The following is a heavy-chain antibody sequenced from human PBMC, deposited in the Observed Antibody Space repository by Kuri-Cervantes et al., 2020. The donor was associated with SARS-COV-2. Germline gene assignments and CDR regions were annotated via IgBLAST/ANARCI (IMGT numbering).Heavy chain of an antibody. CDR3: ARGRRGSLGGERTVTTVANYYYMDV. D-gene: IGHD4-17*01. Sequence: SETLSLTCTVSGGSVSSGSYYWSWIRQPPGKGLEWIGSIYYSGSTYYNPSLKSRVTISVDTSKNQFSLKLSSVTAADTAVYYCARGRRGSLGGERTVTTVANYYYMDVWGKGTTVTVSS. CDR1: GGSVSSGSYY. V-gene: IGHV4-39*01. CDR2: IYYSGST. J-gene: IGHJ6*03.